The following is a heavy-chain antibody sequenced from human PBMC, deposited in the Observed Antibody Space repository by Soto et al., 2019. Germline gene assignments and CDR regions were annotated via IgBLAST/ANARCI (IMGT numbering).Heavy chain of an antibody. CDR2: IYYDGRS. V-gene: IGHV4-31*03. Sequence: SETLSLTCSVSGDSISRNGYFWTWIRQHPGKGLEWIGYIYYDGRSYYTPSLKSRVIISVDTSKNQFSLNLTAVTAADTAVYYCARGTMLRGPGYYYAMDVWGQGTTVTVSS. CDR3: ARGTMLRGPGYYYAMDV. CDR1: GDSISRNGYF. J-gene: IGHJ6*02. D-gene: IGHD3-10*01.